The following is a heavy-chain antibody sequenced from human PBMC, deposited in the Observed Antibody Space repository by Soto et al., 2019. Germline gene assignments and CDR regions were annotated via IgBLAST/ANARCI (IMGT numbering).Heavy chain of an antibody. CDR2: MNPNSGNT. Sequence: ASVKVSCKASGYTFTSYDINWVRQATGQGLEWMGWMNPNSGNTGYAQKFQGRVTMTRNTSISTAYMELSSLRSEDTAVYYCATARTDRVSNWCDPWGQGTLGTVSA. CDR3: ATARTDRVSNWCDP. D-gene: IGHD6-6*01. J-gene: IGHJ5*02. V-gene: IGHV1-8*01. CDR1: GYTFTSYD.